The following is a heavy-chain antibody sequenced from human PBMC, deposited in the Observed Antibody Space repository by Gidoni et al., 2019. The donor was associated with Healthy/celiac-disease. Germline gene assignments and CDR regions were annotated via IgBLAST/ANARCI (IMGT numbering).Heavy chain of an antibody. V-gene: IGHV4-4*07. J-gene: IGHJ4*02. D-gene: IGHD1-26*01. CDR3: AAGWELLHFDY. CDR1: GGAISSYY. Sequence: QVHLQESGPGLVQPSETLSLTCTVSGGAISSYYWSWIRQPAGKGLEWIGRIYTRGSTNYNPSLKSRVTMSVETSKNQFSLKLSSVTAADTAVYYCAAGWELLHFDYWGQGTLVTVSS. CDR2: IYTRGST.